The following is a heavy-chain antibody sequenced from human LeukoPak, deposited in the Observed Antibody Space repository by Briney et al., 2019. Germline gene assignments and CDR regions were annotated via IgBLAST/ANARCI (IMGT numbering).Heavy chain of an antibody. CDR1: GGSLSGFY. D-gene: IGHD3-10*01. CDR2: INPSGTT. Sequence: KPSETLSLTCAVYGGSLSGFYWSWIRQPPGKGLEWIGEINPSGTTAYNASLKNRVTIPVDKSKNQFSLQLTSVTAADTATYYCTRGRGAYWGQGTLVTVSS. V-gene: IGHV4-34*01. CDR3: TRGRGAY. J-gene: IGHJ4*02.